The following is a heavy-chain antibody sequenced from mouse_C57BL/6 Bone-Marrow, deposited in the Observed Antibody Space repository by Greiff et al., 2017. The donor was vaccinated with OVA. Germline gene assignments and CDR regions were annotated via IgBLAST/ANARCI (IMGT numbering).Heavy chain of an antibody. CDR1: GFNIKDDY. CDR3: TSYGNLDY. Sequence: EVQVVESGAELVRPGASVKLSCTASGFNIKDDYMHWVKQRPEQGLEWIGWIDPENGDTEYASKFQGKATITADTSSNTAYLQLSSLTSEDTAVYYCTSYGNLDYWGQGTTLTVSS. V-gene: IGHV14-4*01. D-gene: IGHD2-1*01. CDR2: IDPENGDT. J-gene: IGHJ2*01.